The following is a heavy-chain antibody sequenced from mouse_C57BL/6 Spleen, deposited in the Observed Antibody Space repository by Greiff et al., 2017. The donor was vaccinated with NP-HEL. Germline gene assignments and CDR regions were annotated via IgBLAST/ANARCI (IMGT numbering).Heavy chain of an antibody. Sequence: EVQGVESGGGLVKPGGSLKLSCAASGFTFSSYAMSWVRQTPEKRLEWVATISDGGSYTYYPDNVKGRFTISRDNAKNNLYLQMSHLKSEDTAMYYCARDYPSYRGAMDYWGQGTSVTVSS. V-gene: IGHV5-4*01. CDR2: ISDGGSYT. J-gene: IGHJ4*01. CDR1: GFTFSSYA. D-gene: IGHD2-14*01. CDR3: ARDYPSYRGAMDY.